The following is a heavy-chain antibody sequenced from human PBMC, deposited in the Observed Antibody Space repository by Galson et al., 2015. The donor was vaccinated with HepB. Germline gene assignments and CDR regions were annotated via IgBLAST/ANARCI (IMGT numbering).Heavy chain of an antibody. V-gene: IGHV5-51*01. CDR3: ARRGGESSSHSRLDN. CDR2: IYPGDSYT. J-gene: IGHJ4*02. Sequence: QSGAEVKKPGESLKISCQGIGYLFSGYWIGWVRQMPGKGLEWMGIIYPGDSYTSYSPSFQGQVTISADQSSSVVYLQWNSLKPSDTAIYFCARRGGESSSHSRLDNWGRGTLVTVSS. CDR1: GYLFSGYW. D-gene: IGHD2-2*01.